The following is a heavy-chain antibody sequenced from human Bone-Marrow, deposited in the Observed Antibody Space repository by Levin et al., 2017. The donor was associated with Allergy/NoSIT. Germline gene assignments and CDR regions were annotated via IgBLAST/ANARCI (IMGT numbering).Heavy chain of an antibody. D-gene: IGHD3-22*01. Sequence: KRGESLKISCAASGFTFSDYSMSWIRQAPGKGLEWVSYISNSGNTIYYADSVKGRFIISRDNAKSSLFLQMNSLRVEDTAVYYCHAFYDSTAYYYYGIDVWGQGTTVTVSS. CDR3: HAFYDSTAYYYYGIDV. CDR1: GFTFSDYS. V-gene: IGHV3-11*01. CDR2: ISNSGNTI. J-gene: IGHJ6*02.